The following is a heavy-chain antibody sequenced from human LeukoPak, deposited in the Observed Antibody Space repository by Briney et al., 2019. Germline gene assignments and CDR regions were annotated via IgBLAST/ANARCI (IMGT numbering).Heavy chain of an antibody. CDR2: INHSGST. D-gene: IGHD3-3*01. J-gene: IGHJ6*02. CDR3: ARGITIFGVVLHYYYGMDV. CDR1: GGSFSGYY. Sequence: PSATLSHTCAVYGGSFSGYYWSWIRQPPGKGLEWIGEINHSGSTNYNPSLKSRVTISVDTSKNQFSLKLSSVTAADTAVYYCARGITIFGVVLHYYYGMDVWGQGTTVTVSS. V-gene: IGHV4-34*01.